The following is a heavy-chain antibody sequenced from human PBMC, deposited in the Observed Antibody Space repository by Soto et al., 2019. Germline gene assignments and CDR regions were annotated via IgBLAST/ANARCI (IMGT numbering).Heavy chain of an antibody. CDR1: GFTFSSYS. J-gene: IGHJ4*02. V-gene: IGHV3-48*01. CDR3: ARDYNWNDESHFDY. Sequence: EVQLVESGGGLVQPGGSLRLSCAASGFTFSSYSMNWVRQAPGKGLERVSYISSSSSTIYYADSVKGRFTISRDNAKNSLYLQMNSLRAEDTAVYYCARDYNWNDESHFDYWGQGTLVTVSS. D-gene: IGHD1-20*01. CDR2: ISSSSSTI.